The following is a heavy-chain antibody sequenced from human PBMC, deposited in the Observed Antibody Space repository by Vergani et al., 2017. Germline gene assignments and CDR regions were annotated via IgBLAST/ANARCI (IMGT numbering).Heavy chain of an antibody. CDR2: IIPIFGTA. Sequence: QVQLVQSGAEVKKPGSSVKVSCKASGGTFSSYAISWVRQAPGQGLEWMGGIIPIFGTANYAQKLQGRVTMTTDTSTSTAYMELRSLRSDDTAVYYCARDASLRYFDWLVLTIPPYYYYGMDVWGQGTTVTVSS. J-gene: IGHJ6*02. CDR3: ARDASLRYFDWLVLTIPPYYYYGMDV. D-gene: IGHD3-9*01. CDR1: GGTFSSYA. V-gene: IGHV1-69*06.